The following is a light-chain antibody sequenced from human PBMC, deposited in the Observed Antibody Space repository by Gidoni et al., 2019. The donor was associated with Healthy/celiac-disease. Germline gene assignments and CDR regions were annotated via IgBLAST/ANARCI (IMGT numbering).Light chain of an antibody. CDR2: GAS. J-gene: IGKJ4*01. Sequence: IVLSPSLATLSLSPGEEATLSCRANQSVSSSYLAWYQQKPGQAPRLLIYGASSRATGIPDRFSGSGSGTDFTLTISRLEPEDFAVYYCQQYGSSPLTFGGGTKVEIK. V-gene: IGKV3-20*01. CDR3: QQYGSSPLT. CDR1: QSVSSSY.